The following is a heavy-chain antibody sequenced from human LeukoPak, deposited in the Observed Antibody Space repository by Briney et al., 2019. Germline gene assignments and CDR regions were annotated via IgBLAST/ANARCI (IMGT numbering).Heavy chain of an antibody. J-gene: IGHJ4*02. Sequence: SVKVSCKASGGTFSSYAISWVRQAPRQALEWMGRIIPIFGIANYAQKFQGRVTITADKSTSTSYTELSSLRSEHTAVYYCARGPKWELHPFFDYWGQGTLVTVSS. D-gene: IGHD1-26*01. CDR3: ARGPKWELHPFFDY. V-gene: IGHV1-69*04. CDR1: GGTFSSYA. CDR2: IIPIFGIA.